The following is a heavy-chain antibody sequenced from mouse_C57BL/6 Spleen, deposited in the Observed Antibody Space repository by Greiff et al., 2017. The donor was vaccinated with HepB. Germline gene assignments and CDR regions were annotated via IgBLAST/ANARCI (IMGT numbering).Heavy chain of an antibody. CDR3: TRGGDYYSNYDAMDY. J-gene: IGHJ4*01. Sequence: DVMLVESGEGLVKPGGSLKLSCAASGFTFSSYAMSWVRQTPEKRLEWVAYISSGGDYIYYADTVKGRFTISRDNARNTLYLQMSSLKSEDTAMYYCTRGGDYYSNYDAMDYWGQGTSVTVSS. CDR1: GFTFSSYA. D-gene: IGHD2-5*01. V-gene: IGHV5-9-1*02. CDR2: ISSGGDYI.